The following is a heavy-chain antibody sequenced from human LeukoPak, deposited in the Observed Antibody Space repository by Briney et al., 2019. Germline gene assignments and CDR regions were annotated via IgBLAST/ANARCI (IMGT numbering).Heavy chain of an antibody. J-gene: IGHJ2*01. Sequence: GGSLRLSCAASGFTFSGYWMSWVRQAPGKGLEWVASIKQDGSEENHVDSVKGRFTISRDNAKNSLYLQTNSLRAEDTAVYYCARVRGTRYFDLWGRGTLVTVSS. D-gene: IGHD1-26*01. V-gene: IGHV3-7*01. CDR2: IKQDGSEE. CDR3: ARVRGTRYFDL. CDR1: GFTFSGYW.